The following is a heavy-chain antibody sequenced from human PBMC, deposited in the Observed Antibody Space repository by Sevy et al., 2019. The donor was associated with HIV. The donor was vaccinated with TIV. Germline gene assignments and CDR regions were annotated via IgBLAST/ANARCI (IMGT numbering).Heavy chain of an antibody. CDR1: GFTFGDCC. D-gene: IGHD6-13*01. J-gene: IGHJ4*02. CDR2: LKSDVYGGTV. V-gene: IGHV3-49*04. Sequence: GGSLRLSCTASGFTFGDCCMSWVRQAPGKGLEWVAFLKSDVYGGTVDHAASVRGRFVISRDDSKTIAYLQMNDLKTEETGVYYCTRWKAAQSIFDYWGQGALVTVSS. CDR3: TRWKAAQSIFDY.